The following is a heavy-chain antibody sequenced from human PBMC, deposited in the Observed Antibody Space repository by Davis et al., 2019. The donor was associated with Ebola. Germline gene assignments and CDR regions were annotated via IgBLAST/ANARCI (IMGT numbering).Heavy chain of an antibody. D-gene: IGHD1-14*01. V-gene: IGHV3-74*01. CDR3: ARGSDLYNRRRGLGDP. CDR1: GFTFSRYW. J-gene: IGHJ5*02. Sequence: GESLKISCAASGFTFSRYWMHWVRQAPGKGLVYVSRISSDGGITSYADSVKGRFTISRDNAKDSLYLQMNSLRAEDTAVYYCARGSDLYNRRRGLGDPWGQGTLVTVSS. CDR2: ISSDGGIT.